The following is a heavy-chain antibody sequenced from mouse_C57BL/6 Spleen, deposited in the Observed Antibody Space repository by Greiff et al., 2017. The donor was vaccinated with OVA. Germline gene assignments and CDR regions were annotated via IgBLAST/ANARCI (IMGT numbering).Heavy chain of an antibody. J-gene: IGHJ3*01. Sequence: QVQLQQPGAELVMPGASVKLSCKASGYTFTSYWMHWVKQRPGQGLEWIGEIDPSDSYTNYNQKFKGKSTLTVDKSSSTAYMQLSSLTSEDSAVYYRARWGIGNPAYWGQGTLFTVSA. CDR1: GYTFTSYW. D-gene: IGHD2-1*01. CDR2: IDPSDSYT. CDR3: ARWGIGNPAY. V-gene: IGHV1-69*01.